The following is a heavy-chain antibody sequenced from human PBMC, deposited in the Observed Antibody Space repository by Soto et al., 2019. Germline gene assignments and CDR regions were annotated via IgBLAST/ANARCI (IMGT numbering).Heavy chain of an antibody. D-gene: IGHD4-17*01. Sequence: QVQLVESGGGVVQPGRSLRLSCAASGFTFSSYGMHWVRQAPGKGLEWVAVIGYDGSNKYYADYVKGRFTISRDNSTNTLYLQMHSRRAEDTAVYYCARDPGYGDYGRFDPWGQGTLVTVSS. CDR3: ARDPGYGDYGRFDP. V-gene: IGHV3-33*01. J-gene: IGHJ5*02. CDR2: IGYDGSNK. CDR1: GFTFSSYG.